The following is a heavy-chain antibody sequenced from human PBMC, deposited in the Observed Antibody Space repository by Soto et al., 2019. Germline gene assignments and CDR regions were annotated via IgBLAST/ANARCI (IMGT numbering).Heavy chain of an antibody. CDR2: INPNSGGT. J-gene: IGHJ6*02. CDR3: ARDQYGSGPKVFYGMDV. D-gene: IGHD3-10*01. V-gene: IGHV1-2*04. CDR1: GYTFTGYY. Sequence: ASVKGSCKASGYTFTGYYMHWVRQAPGQGLEWMGWINPNSGGTNYAQKFQGWVTMTRDTSISTAYMELSRLRSDDTAVYYCARDQYGSGPKVFYGMDVWGQGTTVNVSS.